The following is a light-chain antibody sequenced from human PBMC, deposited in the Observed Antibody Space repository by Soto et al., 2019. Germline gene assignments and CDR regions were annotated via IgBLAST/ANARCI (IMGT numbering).Light chain of an antibody. V-gene: IGKV4-1*01. CDR3: HQYYGAPLT. CDR2: WAS. Sequence: DIVMTQSPDSLTVSLGERATINCKSSQNILSTSNNKNYLAWYQQKPGQPPKLLISWASTRESAVPDRISGSGSGTDFTLNISSLQAEDVAVYSCHQYYGAPLTFGGGTKVEI. J-gene: IGKJ4*01. CDR1: QNILSTSNNKNY.